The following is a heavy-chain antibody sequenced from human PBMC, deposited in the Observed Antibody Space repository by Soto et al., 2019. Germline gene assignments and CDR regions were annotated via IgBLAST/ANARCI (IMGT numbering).Heavy chain of an antibody. CDR2: IDPSDSYT. J-gene: IGHJ6*02. CDR1: GYSFTSHW. CDR3: ARPYVDTAMASGDYYGMDV. D-gene: IGHD5-18*01. Sequence: PGESLKISCKGSGYSFTSHWISWVRQMPGKGLEWMGRIDPSDSYTNYSPSFQGHVTISADKSISTAYLQWSSLKASDTAMYYCARPYVDTAMASGDYYGMDVWGQGTTVTVSS. V-gene: IGHV5-10-1*01.